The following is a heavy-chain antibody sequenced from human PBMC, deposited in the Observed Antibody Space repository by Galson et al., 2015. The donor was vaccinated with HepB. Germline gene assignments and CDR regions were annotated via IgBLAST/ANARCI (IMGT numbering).Heavy chain of an antibody. V-gene: IGHV1-69*13. D-gene: IGHD7-27*01. CDR3: ARGVTGEPSFHF. J-gene: IGHJ4*02. Sequence: SVKVSCKVSGGPFSTLTISWLRQAPGQGLEWMGGIIPIFGASNFAPKFQGRVAITADESTSTAYMDLNSLTSDDTAVYYCARGVTGEPSFHFWGQGTLVTVSS. CDR2: IIPIFGAS. CDR1: GGPFSTLT.